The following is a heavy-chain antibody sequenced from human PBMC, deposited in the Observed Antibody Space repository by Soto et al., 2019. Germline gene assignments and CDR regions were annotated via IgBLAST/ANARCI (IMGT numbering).Heavy chain of an antibody. Sequence: SETLSLTCNMSGDSYSISTYSWSWIRQPPGKALQWIGFIYQSGVTSYNPSLASRVSISLDRSNNQCSLKLKSVTAADTAVYFCAGMPYTSGLRFDPWGPGTLVTV. V-gene: IGHV4-30-2*01. D-gene: IGHD6-19*01. CDR3: AGMPYTSGLRFDP. CDR1: GDSYSISTYS. CDR2: IYQSGVT. J-gene: IGHJ5*02.